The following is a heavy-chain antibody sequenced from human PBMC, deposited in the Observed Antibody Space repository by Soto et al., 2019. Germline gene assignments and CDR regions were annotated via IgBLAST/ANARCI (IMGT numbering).Heavy chain of an antibody. D-gene: IGHD6-6*01. CDR1: GFTFSTYA. V-gene: IGHV3-23*01. CDR3: AKNWDTTSSSSSH. J-gene: IGHJ4*02. CDR2: ISGTGGST. Sequence: EVQLLESGGGLVQPGGSLRLSCAASGFTFSTYAMSWVRQAPGKGLEWVSAISGTGGSTYYADSVKGRFTISRHNSKNTLYLQMTILRAADTAVYYCAKNWDTTSSSSSHWGQGTLVTVSS.